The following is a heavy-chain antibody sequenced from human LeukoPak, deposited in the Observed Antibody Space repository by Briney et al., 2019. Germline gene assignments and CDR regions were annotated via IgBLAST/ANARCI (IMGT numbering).Heavy chain of an antibody. CDR3: ARERPTITMVRGVNYYYYMDV. CDR2: INPNSGGT. J-gene: IGHJ6*03. D-gene: IGHD3-10*01. V-gene: IGHV1-2*02. CDR1: GYTFTGYY. Sequence: GASVKVSCKASGYTFTGYYMHWVRQAPGQGLEWMGWINPNSGGTNYAQKFQGRVTMTRDTSISTAYMELSRLRSDDTAVYYCARERPTITMVRGVNYYYYMDVWGKGTTVTVSS.